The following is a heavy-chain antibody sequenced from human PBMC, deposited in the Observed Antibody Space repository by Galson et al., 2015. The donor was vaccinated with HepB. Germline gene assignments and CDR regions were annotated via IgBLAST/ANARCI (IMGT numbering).Heavy chain of an antibody. CDR1: GGTFSNYG. CDR3: ARDYYGSGSYLSYYGMDV. Sequence: SVKVSCKASGGTFSNYGISWVRQAPGQGLEWMGGIIPIFGTANYAQKFQGRVTITADKSTSTAYMELSSLRSEDTAVYYCARDYYGSGSYLSYYGMDVWGQGTTVTVSS. CDR2: IIPIFGTA. J-gene: IGHJ6*02. D-gene: IGHD3-10*01. V-gene: IGHV1-69*06.